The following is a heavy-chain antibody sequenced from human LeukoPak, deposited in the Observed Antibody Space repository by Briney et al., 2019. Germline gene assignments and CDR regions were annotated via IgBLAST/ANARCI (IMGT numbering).Heavy chain of an antibody. CDR3: ARDEWFGELSILSLYMDV. J-gene: IGHJ6*03. Sequence: SETLSLTCSVSGDSISTSSYYWGWIRQPPGKGLEWIGIIYHTGNTYYNPSLKSRVTISIDTSKNQISLRLTSVTAADTAVYYCARDEWFGELSILSLYMDVWGKGITVTVSS. CDR2: IYHTGNT. V-gene: IGHV4-39*07. D-gene: IGHD3-10*01. CDR1: GDSISTSSYY.